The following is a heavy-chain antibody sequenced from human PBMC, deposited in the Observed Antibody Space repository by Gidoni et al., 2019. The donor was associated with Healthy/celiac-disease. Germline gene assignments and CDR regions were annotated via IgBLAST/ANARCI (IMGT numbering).Heavy chain of an antibody. CDR2: INPNSGGT. J-gene: IGHJ3*02. V-gene: IGHV1-2*02. D-gene: IGHD5-12*01. Sequence: QVQLLQSGAEVKKPGASVKVSCKASGYTFTGYYMHWVRQAPGQGLGEMGGINPNSGGTNYAQKFQGRVTMTRDTSISTAYMELSRLRSDDTAVYYCARDMGGIVATIEGIDAFDIWGQGTMVTVSS. CDR3: ARDMGGIVATIEGIDAFDI. CDR1: GYTFTGYY.